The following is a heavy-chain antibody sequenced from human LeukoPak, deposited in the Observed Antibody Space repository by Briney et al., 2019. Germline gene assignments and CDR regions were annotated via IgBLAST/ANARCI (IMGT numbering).Heavy chain of an antibody. D-gene: IGHD6-25*01. Sequence: PSETLSLTCTVSGGSISSYYWSWIRQPPGKGLEWIGYIYHSGSTNYNPSLKTRVTISVDTSKTHFSLKLSSVTAADTAVYYCAREKHSGDGMDVWGQGTTVTVSS. V-gene: IGHV4-59*12. CDR2: IYHSGST. CDR3: AREKHSGDGMDV. CDR1: GGSISSYY. J-gene: IGHJ6*02.